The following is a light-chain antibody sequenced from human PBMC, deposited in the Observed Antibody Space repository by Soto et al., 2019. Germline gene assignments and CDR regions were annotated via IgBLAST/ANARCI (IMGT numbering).Light chain of an antibody. J-gene: IGKJ1*01. CDR2: AAS. CDR3: KQADSFPWT. CDR1: QDISSW. Sequence: DIQMTQSPSSVSASVGDRVTITCRASQDISSWLAWYQQNPGKAPKLLIYAASSLQGGVPSRFSGSGSGTDFTLTISSLQPEDFATYYCKQADSFPWTFGQGTKVEI. V-gene: IGKV1-12*01.